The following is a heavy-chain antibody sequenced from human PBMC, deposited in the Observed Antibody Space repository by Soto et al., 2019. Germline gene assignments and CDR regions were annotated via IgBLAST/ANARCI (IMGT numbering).Heavy chain of an antibody. CDR2: IYYSGST. CDR1: GGSISSYY. D-gene: IGHD3-16*01. J-gene: IGHJ6*03. CDR3: ARDRSGGKLSPYYYYMDV. V-gene: IGHV4-59*01. Sequence: SETLSLTCTVSGGSISSYYWSWIRQPPGKGLEWIGYIYYSGSTNYNPSLKSRVTISVDTSKNQFSLKLSSVTAADTAVYYGARDRSGGKLSPYYYYMDVWGKGTTVTVSS.